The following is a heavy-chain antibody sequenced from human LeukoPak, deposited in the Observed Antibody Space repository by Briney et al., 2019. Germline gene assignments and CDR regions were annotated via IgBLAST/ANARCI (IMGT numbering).Heavy chain of an antibody. J-gene: IGHJ4*02. CDR1: GFTVSNNF. V-gene: IGHV3-66*01. CDR3: AKDTAMVRGYYFDY. D-gene: IGHD5-18*01. CDR2: IYSGGST. Sequence: GGSLRLSCAASGFTVSNNFMSWVRQAPGKGLEWVSVIYSGGSTNYADSVKGRFTISRDISKNMLYLQMNSLRAEDTAVYYCAKDTAMVRGYYFDYWGQGTLVTVSS.